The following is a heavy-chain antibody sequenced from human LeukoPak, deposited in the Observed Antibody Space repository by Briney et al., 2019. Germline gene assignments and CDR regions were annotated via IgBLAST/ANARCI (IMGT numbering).Heavy chain of an antibody. CDR3: ARGYGSGASGPYYFDY. Sequence: GGSLRLSCAASGFIFSSYWMFWVRQAPGKGLEWVASIREDGSDKYYVDSVKGRFTISRDNARNSLYLQVNSPRVEDTAVYYCARGYGSGASGPYYFDYWGQGTLVSVPS. D-gene: IGHD3-10*01. J-gene: IGHJ4*02. CDR1: GFIFSSYW. V-gene: IGHV3-7*04. CDR2: IREDGSDK.